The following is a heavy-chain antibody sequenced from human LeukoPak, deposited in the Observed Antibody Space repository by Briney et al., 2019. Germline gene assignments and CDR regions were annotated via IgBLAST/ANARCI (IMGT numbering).Heavy chain of an antibody. CDR1: GFTFSSYW. J-gene: IGHJ6*02. V-gene: IGHV3-74*01. CDR2: INSDGSST. D-gene: IGHD3-3*01. Sequence: PGGSLRLSCAASGFTFSSYWMHWVRQAPGKGLVWVSRINSDGSSTSYADSVKGRFTISRDNAKNTLYLQMNSLRAEDTAVYYCARGQFLEWFNYYYGMDVWGQGTTVTVSS. CDR3: ARGQFLEWFNYYYGMDV.